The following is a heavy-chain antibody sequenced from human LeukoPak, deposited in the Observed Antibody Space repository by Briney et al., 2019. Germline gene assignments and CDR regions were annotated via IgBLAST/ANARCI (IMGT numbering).Heavy chain of an antibody. CDR2: IYPGDSDT. V-gene: IGHV5-51*01. J-gene: IGHJ4*02. CDR3: ARQHNIFWHVATIKGDYFDY. D-gene: IGHD5-12*01. CDR1: GYSFTSYW. Sequence: GESLKISCKGSGYSFTSYWIGWVRQMPGKGLEWMGIIYPGDSDTRYSPSFQGQVTISADKSISTAYLQWSSLKASDTAMYYCARQHNIFWHVATIKGDYFDYWGQGTLVTVSS.